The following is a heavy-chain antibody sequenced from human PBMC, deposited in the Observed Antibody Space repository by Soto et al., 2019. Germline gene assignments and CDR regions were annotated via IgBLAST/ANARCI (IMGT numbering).Heavy chain of an antibody. CDR1: GFTFSNCA. CDR3: AKCSGYYYDSSGYYRYFDH. Sequence: GGSLRLSCAASGFTFSNCAMSWVRQAPGKGLEWVSAISGLGSSVFYADSVKGRFTISRDNSKNTLSLQMNSLRDEDTAIYYCAKCSGYYYDSSGYYRYFDHWGQGILVTVSS. V-gene: IGHV3-23*01. D-gene: IGHD3-22*01. CDR2: ISGLGSSV. J-gene: IGHJ5*02.